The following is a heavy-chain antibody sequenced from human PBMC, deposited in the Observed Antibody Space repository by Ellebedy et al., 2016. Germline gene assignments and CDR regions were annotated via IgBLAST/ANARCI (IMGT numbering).Heavy chain of an antibody. CDR3: TRDGSEWSRDY. J-gene: IGHJ4*02. V-gene: IGHV3-48*01. Sequence: GGSLRLXXAASGFTFSSYGMNWVRQAPGKGLEWVSYISSSSSTIYYADSVKSRFTISRDNAKNSLYLQMDSLTVEDTAVYYCTRDGSEWSRDYWGQGTLITVSS. D-gene: IGHD2-8*01. CDR2: ISSSSSTI. CDR1: GFTFSSYG.